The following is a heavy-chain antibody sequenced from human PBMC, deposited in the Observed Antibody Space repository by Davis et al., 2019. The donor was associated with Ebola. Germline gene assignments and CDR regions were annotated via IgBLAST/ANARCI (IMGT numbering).Heavy chain of an antibody. J-gene: IGHJ6*01. CDR1: GFTFSTYT. D-gene: IGHD2-15*01. V-gene: IGHV3-30-3*01. CDR2: ISYDGSNK. Sequence: PGGSLRLSCAASGFTFSTYTMHWVRQAPGKGLEWVAVISYDGSNKYYADSVKGRFPISRDNSKNTLYLQMNSLRDEDTAVYYCARQDIVMDVWGQGTTVTVSS. CDR3: ARQDIVMDV.